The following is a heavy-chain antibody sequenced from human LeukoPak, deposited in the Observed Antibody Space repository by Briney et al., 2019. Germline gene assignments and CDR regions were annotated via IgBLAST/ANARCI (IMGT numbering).Heavy chain of an antibody. D-gene: IGHD4-17*01. J-gene: IGHJ4*02. V-gene: IGHV3-33*08. Sequence: GGSLRLSCAASGFTFSTYAMHWVRQAPGKGLEWVADISYDGTNKYYANSVKGRFTISRDNSRNTLYLQMNSLRAEDTAVYYCARVSYGDSGYFDYWGQGTLVTVSS. CDR2: ISYDGTNK. CDR3: ARVSYGDSGYFDY. CDR1: GFTFSTYA.